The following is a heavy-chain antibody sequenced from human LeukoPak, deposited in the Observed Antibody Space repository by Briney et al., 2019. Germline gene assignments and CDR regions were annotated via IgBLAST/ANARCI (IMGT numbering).Heavy chain of an antibody. Sequence: GGSLRLSCAASGFTFSSYSMNWVRQAPGKGLEWVSYISSSSSTIYYADSVKGRFTISRDNAKNSLYLQMNSLRAEDTAVYYCARGSNYYDSSGYSVTYDIWDQGTMVTVSS. D-gene: IGHD3-22*01. V-gene: IGHV3-48*04. CDR3: ARGSNYYDSSGYSVTYDI. CDR1: GFTFSSYS. J-gene: IGHJ3*02. CDR2: ISSSSSTI.